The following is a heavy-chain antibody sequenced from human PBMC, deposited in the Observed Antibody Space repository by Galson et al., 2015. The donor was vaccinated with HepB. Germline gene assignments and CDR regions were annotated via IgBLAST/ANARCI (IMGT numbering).Heavy chain of an antibody. D-gene: IGHD2-2*01. CDR1: GFTFSDYY. J-gene: IGHJ6*03. V-gene: IGHV3-11*06. CDR2: ISSSSSYT. Sequence: SLRLSCAASGFTFSDYYMSWIRQAPGKGLEWVSYISSSSSYTNYADSVKGRFTISRDNAKNSLYLQMNSLRAEDTAVYYCAREVSSTSYYYYMDVWGKGTTVTVSS. CDR3: AREVSSTSYYYYMDV.